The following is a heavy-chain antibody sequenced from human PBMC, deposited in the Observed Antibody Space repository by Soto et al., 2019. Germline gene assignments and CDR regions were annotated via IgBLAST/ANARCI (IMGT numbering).Heavy chain of an antibody. Sequence: QVQLQESGPGLVKPSETLSLTCTVSGGSISSLYWSWIRQSPGRGLEWIGYIYYTGSTHYNPSLKSRLTISVDTAKNQFSLRLSSVTAADTAVYFCARGFRSGWYGDYFDSWGQGTLVTVSS. CDR2: IYYTGST. J-gene: IGHJ4*02. D-gene: IGHD6-19*01. CDR1: GGSISSLY. CDR3: ARGFRSGWYGDYFDS. V-gene: IGHV4-59*01.